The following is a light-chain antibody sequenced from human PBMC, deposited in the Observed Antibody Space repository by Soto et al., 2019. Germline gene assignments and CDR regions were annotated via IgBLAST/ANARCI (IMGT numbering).Light chain of an antibody. Sequence: EIVMTQSPATVSVSPCERVTLSFSAIQNIDINLVWYQQKPGQAPRLLIYDVFNRATGIPARFSGSGSGTDFTLTISSLEPEDFAVYYCQQRSNWPPEITFGQGTRLEIK. CDR3: QQRSNWPPEIT. V-gene: IGKV3-11*01. CDR2: DVF. J-gene: IGKJ5*01. CDR1: QNIDIN.